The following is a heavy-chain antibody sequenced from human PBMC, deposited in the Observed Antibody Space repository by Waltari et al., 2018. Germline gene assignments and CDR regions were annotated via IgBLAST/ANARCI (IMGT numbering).Heavy chain of an antibody. Sequence: EVQMVESGGGLVQPGGSLRLSCEASGFPLGNFWVDWVSQGAGRGRMFGSGVEGDGTRTRYADSGRGRFTMSRDNAKNAVYLQMTSLRDEDTALYYCARDWRNLGMDVWGQGTTVTVSS. CDR3: ARDWRNLGMDV. CDR2: VEGDGTRT. CDR1: GFPLGNFW. J-gene: IGHJ6*02. D-gene: IGHD3-3*01. V-gene: IGHV3-74*01.